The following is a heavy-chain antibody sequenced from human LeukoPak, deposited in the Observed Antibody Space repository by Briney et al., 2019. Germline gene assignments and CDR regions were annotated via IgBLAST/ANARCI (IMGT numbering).Heavy chain of an antibody. CDR3: ARGHLTGYVADS. Sequence: ASVKVSCKASGYTFTGYYMHWVRQAPGHGLGWMGWMNPNSGDTNFGQKFQGRVTMTRDRSISTAYMELSSLRSDDTAVYFCARGHLTGYVADSWGQGTLVTVSS. J-gene: IGHJ4*02. CDR2: MNPNSGDT. CDR1: GYTFTGYY. D-gene: IGHD3-9*01. V-gene: IGHV1-2*02.